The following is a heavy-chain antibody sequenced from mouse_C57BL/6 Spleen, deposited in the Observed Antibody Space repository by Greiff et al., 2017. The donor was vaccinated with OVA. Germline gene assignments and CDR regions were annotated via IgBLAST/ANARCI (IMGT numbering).Heavy chain of an antibody. Sequence: EVQRVESGGGLVKPGGSLKLSCAASGFTFSDYGMHWVRQAPEKGLEWVAYISSGSSTIYYADTVKGRFTISRDNAKNTLFLQMTSLRSEDTAMYYCARNYYGNPYAMDYWGQGTSVTVSS. CDR1: GFTFSDYG. V-gene: IGHV5-17*01. D-gene: IGHD2-1*01. CDR3: ARNYYGNPYAMDY. J-gene: IGHJ4*01. CDR2: ISSGSSTI.